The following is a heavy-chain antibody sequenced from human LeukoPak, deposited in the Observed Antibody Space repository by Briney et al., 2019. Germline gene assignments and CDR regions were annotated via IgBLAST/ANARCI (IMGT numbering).Heavy chain of an antibody. V-gene: IGHV3-7*01. CDR3: ARVGVGPTNRNYYYYGMDV. CDR2: IKQDGSEK. Sequence: GGSLRLSCAASGFTFSSYWMSWVRQAPGKGLEWVANIKQDGSEKYYVDSVKGRFTISRDNAKNSLYLQMNSLRAEDTAVYYCARVGVGPTNRNYYYYGMDVWGQGTTVTVSS. D-gene: IGHD5-24*01. CDR1: GFTFSSYW. J-gene: IGHJ6*02.